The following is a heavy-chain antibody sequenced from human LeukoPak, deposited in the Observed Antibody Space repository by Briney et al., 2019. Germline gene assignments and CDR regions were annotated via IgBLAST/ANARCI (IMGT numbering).Heavy chain of an antibody. CDR3: ARAYDCSSSFDY. D-gene: IGHD3-22*01. V-gene: IGHV3-21*01. CDR1: GFTFSSYS. Sequence: PGGSLRLSCAASGFTFSSYSMNWVRQAPGKGLEWVSSISINRSYISYADSVKGRFTISRDNAKNSLSLQMNSLRAEDTAVYYCARAYDCSSSFDYWGQGTLVTVSS. J-gene: IGHJ4*02. CDR2: ISINRSYI.